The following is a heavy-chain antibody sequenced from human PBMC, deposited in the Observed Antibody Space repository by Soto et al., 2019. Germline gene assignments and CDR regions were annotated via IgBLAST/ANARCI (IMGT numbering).Heavy chain of an antibody. CDR1: GFTFSTYN. V-gene: IGHV3-21*01. Sequence: PGGSLRLSCAACGFTFSTYNMNWVRQAPGKGLEWVSSISSSSSYIYYADSVKGRFTISRDNAKNSLYLQMNSLRAEDTAVYYCARDYDFWSGRGGMDVWGQGTTVTVSS. D-gene: IGHD3-3*01. CDR3: ARDYDFWSGRGGMDV. CDR2: ISSSSSYI. J-gene: IGHJ6*02.